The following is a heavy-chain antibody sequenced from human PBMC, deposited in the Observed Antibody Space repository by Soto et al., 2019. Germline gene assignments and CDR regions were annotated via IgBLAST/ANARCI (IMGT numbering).Heavy chain of an antibody. V-gene: IGHV1-8*01. CDR1: GYTFTNYD. CDR3: ARGYVPAKALKRVGYFDV. Sequence: QVQLVQSGAEVKKPGASVKVSCKAFGYTFTNYDINWVRQATGQGLEWMGWMNPNSGNTGYAQSLQGRLTMTRNTSTNTAYLELSSLRSEDTAVYYCARGYVPAKALKRVGYFDVWGRGTLVNGSS. D-gene: IGHD3-16*01. CDR2: MNPNSGNT. J-gene: IGHJ2*01.